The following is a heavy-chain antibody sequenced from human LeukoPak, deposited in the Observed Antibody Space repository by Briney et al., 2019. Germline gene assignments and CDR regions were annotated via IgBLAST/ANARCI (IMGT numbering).Heavy chain of an antibody. V-gene: IGHV3-48*04. J-gene: IGHJ2*01. CDR3: ARDGNFYFDL. CDR1: GFTLSSYN. CDR2: ISPSSSTI. D-gene: IGHD1-7*01. Sequence: GGSLRLSCAASGFTLSSYNMNWVRQAPGKGLEWLSYISPSSSTINYADSVKGRFTISRDNAKNSLYLQMNSLRAEDTAVYYCARDGNFYFDLWGRGTLVTVSS.